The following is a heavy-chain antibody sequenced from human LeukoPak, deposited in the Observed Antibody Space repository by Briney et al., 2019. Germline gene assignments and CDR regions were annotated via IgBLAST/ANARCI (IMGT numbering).Heavy chain of an antibody. CDR1: GYTFTSYG. D-gene: IGHD3-9*01. CDR3: AREDILTGYWFPGRFDY. CDR2: ISAYNGNT. V-gene: IGHV1-18*01. J-gene: IGHJ4*02. Sequence: ASVKVSCKASGYTFTSYGISWVRQAPGQGLEWMGWISAYNGNTNYAQKLQGRVTMTTDTSTSTAYMELRSLRSDDTAVFYCAREDILTGYWFPGRFDYWGQGTLVTVSS.